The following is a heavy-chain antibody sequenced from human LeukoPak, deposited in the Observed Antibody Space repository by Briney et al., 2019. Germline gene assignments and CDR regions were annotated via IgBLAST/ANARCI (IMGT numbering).Heavy chain of an antibody. V-gene: IGHV1-2*02. Sequence: GASVKVSCKASGYTFTGYYMHWVRQAPGQGLEWMGWINPNSCGTNYAQKFQGRVTMTRDTSISTAYMELSRLRSDDTAVYYCARDGVCSGGSCYSFFDYWGQGTLVTVSS. D-gene: IGHD2-15*01. CDR1: GYTFTGYY. CDR2: INPNSCGT. J-gene: IGHJ4*02. CDR3: ARDGVCSGGSCYSFFDY.